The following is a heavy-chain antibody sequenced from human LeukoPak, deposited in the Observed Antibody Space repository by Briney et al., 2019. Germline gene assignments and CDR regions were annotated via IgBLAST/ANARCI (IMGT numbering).Heavy chain of an antibody. Sequence: PSETLSLTCTVSGGSISSYSWCWVRQPPGKGLEWIAYMSYSGTTNYNPSLKSRVTISVDTSKKQFSLKLSSVTAAETAVYYCARHEGKLWFGETAMNYWGQGTLVTVSS. D-gene: IGHD3-10*01. CDR2: MSYSGTT. V-gene: IGHV4-59*08. J-gene: IGHJ4*02. CDR3: ARHEGKLWFGETAMNY. CDR1: GGSISSYS.